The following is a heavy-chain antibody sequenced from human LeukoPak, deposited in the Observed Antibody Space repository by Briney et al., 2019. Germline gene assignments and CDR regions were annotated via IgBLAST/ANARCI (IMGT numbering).Heavy chain of an antibody. CDR1: GDSVSSNSAA. Sequence: SRTLSLTCAISGDSVSSNSAAWNWIRQSPSRGLEWLGRTYYRSKWYNDYAVSVKSRITINPDTSKNQFSLQLNSVTPEDTAVYYCARGTSSPERDYYGMDVWGQGTTVTVSS. J-gene: IGHJ6*02. CDR2: TYYRSKWYN. D-gene: IGHD6-13*01. V-gene: IGHV6-1*01. CDR3: ARGTSSPERDYYGMDV.